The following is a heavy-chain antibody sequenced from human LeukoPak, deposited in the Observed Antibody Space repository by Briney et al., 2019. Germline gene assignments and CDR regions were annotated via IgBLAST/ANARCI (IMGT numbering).Heavy chain of an antibody. CDR1: ADSITNDNTF. CDR2: VKPRGGT. J-gene: IGHJ4*02. CDR3: ARYHLGYLDY. Sequence: SETLSLTCTVSADSITNDNTFCTWLRQPAGKGLEWIGRVKPRGGTDYKRSLASRVIISVDTSKTQYSRKLSSVTAADTAMYYCARYHLGYLDYWGQGTLVTVSS. V-gene: IGHV4-61*02. D-gene: IGHD2-2*01.